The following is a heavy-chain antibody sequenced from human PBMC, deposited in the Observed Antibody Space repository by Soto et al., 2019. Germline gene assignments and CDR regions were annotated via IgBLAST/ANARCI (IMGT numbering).Heavy chain of an antibody. Sequence: PGGSLSLSCASSGFPSSISTMHWVRPAPDKGLEWVAVISYDANNKNYADSVKGRSTISRDNSKNTLYVEMNSLRVEDTAVYYCASGYRYGADYYYYGMDVWGQGTTVTLSS. J-gene: IGHJ6*02. D-gene: IGHD5-18*01. V-gene: IGHV3-30-3*01. CDR2: ISYDANNK. CDR1: GFPSSIST. CDR3: ASGYRYGADYYYYGMDV.